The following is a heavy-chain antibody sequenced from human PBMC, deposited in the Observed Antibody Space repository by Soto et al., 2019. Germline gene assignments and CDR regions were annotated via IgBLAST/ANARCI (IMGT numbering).Heavy chain of an antibody. D-gene: IGHD2-8*01. CDR1: GYTFTRYG. J-gene: IGHJ6*02. Sequence: QGQLVQSGAEVKKPGASVKVSCKASGYTFTRYGSSWVRQAPGQGLEWMGWISGYNGDTKYAQKFQGRVTMTIDTSTTTTYMELRSLTSDDTAVYYCAKNGQPPYYYYGMDVWGQGTTVTVSS. CDR2: ISGYNGDT. CDR3: AKNGQPPYYYYGMDV. V-gene: IGHV1-18*01.